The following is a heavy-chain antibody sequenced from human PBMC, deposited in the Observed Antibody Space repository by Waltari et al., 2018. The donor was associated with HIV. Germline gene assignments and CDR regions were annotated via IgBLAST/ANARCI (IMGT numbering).Heavy chain of an antibody. CDR3: VKDRGTFTMINEY. CDR2: IAYDGNNK. CDR1: GFPFSNSG. J-gene: IGHJ4*02. V-gene: IGHV3-30*18. Sequence: QVQLVESGGGVVQPGRSLRLSCAASGFPFSNSGMHWVRQAPGKGLEWVAVIAYDGNNKNYACSVKGRFTISRDNSKNTLYLQMNSLRADDTALYYCVKDRGTFTMINEYWGQGTLVTVSS. D-gene: IGHD3-22*01.